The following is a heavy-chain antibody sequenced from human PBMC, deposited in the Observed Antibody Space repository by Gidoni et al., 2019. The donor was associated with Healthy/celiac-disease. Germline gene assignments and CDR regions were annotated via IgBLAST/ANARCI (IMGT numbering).Heavy chain of an antibody. CDR1: GFTFSSYG. CDR2: IRYDGSNK. V-gene: IGHV3-30*02. J-gene: IGHJ6*03. Sequence: QVQLVESGGGVVQPGGSLRLSCAASGFTFSSYGMHWVRQAPGKGLAWVAFIRYDGSNKYYADSVKGRFTISRDNSKNTLYLQMNSLGAEDTAVYYCAKEEPYYYYYMDVWGKGTTVTVSS. CDR3: AKEEPYYYYYMDV.